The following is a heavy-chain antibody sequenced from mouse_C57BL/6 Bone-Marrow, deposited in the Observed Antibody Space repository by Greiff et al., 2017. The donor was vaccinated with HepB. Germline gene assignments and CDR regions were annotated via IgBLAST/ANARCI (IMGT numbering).Heavy chain of an antibody. CDR1: GYTFTSYN. Sequence: QVQLQQSGAELVRPGASVKMSCKASGYTFTSYNMHWVKQTPRQGLEWIGAIYPGNGDTSYKQKFKGKATLTADKSSSTAYMQLCSLTSEDSAVYSCAKPLITPVYWYFDVWGTGTTVTVSS. V-gene: IGHV1-12*01. J-gene: IGHJ1*03. CDR2: IYPGNGDT. D-gene: IGHD1-1*01. CDR3: AKPLITPVYWYFDV.